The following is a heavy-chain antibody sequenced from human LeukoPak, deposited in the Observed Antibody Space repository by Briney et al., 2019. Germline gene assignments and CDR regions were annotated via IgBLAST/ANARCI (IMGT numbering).Heavy chain of an antibody. V-gene: IGHV4-34*01. D-gene: IGHD3-22*01. CDR2: INHSGST. CDR3: ARDSRMIVVATYTPELGDYYMDV. Sequence: SETLSLTCAVYGGSFSGYYWSWIRQPPGKGLEWIGEINHSGSTNYNPSLKSRVTMSVDTSKNQFSLKLSSVTAADTAVYYCARDSRMIVVATYTPELGDYYMDVWGKGTTVTVSS. CDR1: GGSFSGYY. J-gene: IGHJ6*03.